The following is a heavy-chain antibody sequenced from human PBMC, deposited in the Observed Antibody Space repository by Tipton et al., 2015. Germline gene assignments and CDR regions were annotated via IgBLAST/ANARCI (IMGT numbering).Heavy chain of an antibody. CDR2: IFHSGST. J-gene: IGHJ5*02. Sequence: TLSLTCSVSGGSVTSNNYFWSWIRQPPGKGLEWIGYIFHSGSTSYNPSLRSRVFISIDTSKNQLSLKLSSVTAADTAMYYCARGGYDFWSGSKTYNWFDPWGQGTLVTVSS. D-gene: IGHD3-3*01. V-gene: IGHV4-61*01. CDR1: GGSVTSNNYF. CDR3: ARGGYDFWSGSKTYNWFDP.